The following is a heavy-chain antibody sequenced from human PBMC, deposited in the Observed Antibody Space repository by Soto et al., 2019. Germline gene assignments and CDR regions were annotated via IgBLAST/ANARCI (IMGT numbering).Heavy chain of an antibody. CDR2: ISAYNGNT. Sequence: QVQLVQSGAEVKKPGASVKVSCKASGYTFTSYGISWVRQAPGQGLEWMGWISAYNGNTNYAQKLQGRVTMNTDTSPSTAYMELRSLRSDDTAVYYCARVGRSKGMVNWFDPWGQGTMVTVSS. CDR3: ARVGRSKGMVNWFDP. D-gene: IGHD3-10*01. J-gene: IGHJ5*02. CDR1: GYTFTSYG. V-gene: IGHV1-18*04.